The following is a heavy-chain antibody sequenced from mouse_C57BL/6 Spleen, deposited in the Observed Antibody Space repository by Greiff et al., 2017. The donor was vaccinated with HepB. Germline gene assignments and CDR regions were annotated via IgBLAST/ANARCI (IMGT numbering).Heavy chain of an antibody. Sequence: QVQLKQSGPGLVQPSQSLSITCTVSGFSLTSYGVHWVRQSPGKGLEWLGVIWSGGSTDYNAAFISRLSISKDNSKSQVFFKMNSLQADDTAIYYCARNFGGDWYFDVWGTGTTVTVSS. J-gene: IGHJ1*03. CDR1: GFSLTSYG. CDR2: IWSGGST. V-gene: IGHV2-2*01. CDR3: ARNFGGDWYFDV.